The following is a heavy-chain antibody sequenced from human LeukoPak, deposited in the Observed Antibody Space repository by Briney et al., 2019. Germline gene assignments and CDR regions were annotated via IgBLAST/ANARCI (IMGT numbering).Heavy chain of an antibody. CDR3: AREVTETAPFGY. D-gene: IGHD2-21*02. CDR1: GVSIGSYY. V-gene: IGHV4-59*01. J-gene: IGHJ4*02. Sequence: PSETLSLTCSVSGVSIGSYYWSWLRQSPEKGLEWIGYIYYTGKTTYNPSLKSRVTMSVDTSKNQFSLKLDSVTAADTAVYYCAREVTETAPFGYWGQGILVTVSS. CDR2: IYYTGKT.